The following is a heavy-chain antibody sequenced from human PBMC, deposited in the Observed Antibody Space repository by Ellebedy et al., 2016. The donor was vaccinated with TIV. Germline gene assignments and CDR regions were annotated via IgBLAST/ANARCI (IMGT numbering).Heavy chain of an antibody. J-gene: IGHJ5*02. V-gene: IGHV3-23*01. CDR1: GFTFSSYA. D-gene: IGHD2-21*02. CDR2: ISGSGGST. CDR3: ARDRGGDMYNWFDP. Sequence: GGSLRLXXAASGFTFSSYAMSWVRQAPGKGLEWVSAISGSGGSTYYADSVKGRFTISRDNSKNTLYLQMNSLRAEDTAVYYCARDRGGDMYNWFDPWGQGTLVTVSS.